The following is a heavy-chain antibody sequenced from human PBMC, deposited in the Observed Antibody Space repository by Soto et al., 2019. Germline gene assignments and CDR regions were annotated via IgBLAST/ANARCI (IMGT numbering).Heavy chain of an antibody. J-gene: IGHJ4*02. D-gene: IGHD6-13*01. CDR3: ARSGLKQQLINFDY. CDR2: ISSSSSTI. CDR1: GFTFSSYS. V-gene: IGHV3-48*01. Sequence: PGGSLRLSCAASGFTFSSYSMNWVRQAPGKGLEWVSYISSSSSTIYYADSVKGRFTISRDNAKNSLYLQMNSLRAEDTAVYYCARSGLKQQLINFDYWGQGTLVTVSS.